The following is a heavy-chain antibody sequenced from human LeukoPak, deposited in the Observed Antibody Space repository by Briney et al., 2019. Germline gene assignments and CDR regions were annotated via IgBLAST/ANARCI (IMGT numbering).Heavy chain of an antibody. Sequence: GGSLRLSCSATGFSFRDRYMSWIRQAPGKGMEWVAYISPNSDNIHYADSVKGRFTISRDNAKNSLFLQVNSLRAEDTAVYYCVRETGWLFDFWGQGTLVIVSS. J-gene: IGHJ4*02. V-gene: IGHV3-11*04. CDR1: GFSFRDRY. CDR3: VRETGWLFDF. D-gene: IGHD5-12*01. CDR2: ISPNSDNI.